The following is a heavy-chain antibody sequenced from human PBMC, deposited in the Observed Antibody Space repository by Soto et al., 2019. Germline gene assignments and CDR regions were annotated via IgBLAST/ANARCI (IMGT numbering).Heavy chain of an antibody. D-gene: IGHD1-26*01. J-gene: IGHJ6*02. V-gene: IGHV1-24*01. Sequence: ASVKVSCKVSGYTLTELSMHWVRQAPGKGLEWMGGFDPEDGETIYAQKFQGRVTMTEDTSTDTAYMELSSLRSEDTAVYYCATATRFRVGANYYDYYGMDVWGQGTTVTVSS. CDR1: GYTLTELS. CDR2: FDPEDGET. CDR3: ATATRFRVGANYYDYYGMDV.